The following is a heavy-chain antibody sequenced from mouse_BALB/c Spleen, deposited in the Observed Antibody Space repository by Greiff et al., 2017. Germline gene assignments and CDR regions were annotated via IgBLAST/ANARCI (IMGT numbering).Heavy chain of an antibody. Sequence: EVQLVESGGGLVQPGGSLRLSCATSGFTFTDYYMSWVRQPPGKALEWLGFIRNKANGYTTEYSASVKGRFTISRDNSQSILYLQMNTLRAEDSATYYCARDMGGSSYFDYWGQGTTLTVSS. CDR1: GFTFTDYY. CDR2: IRNKANGYTT. CDR3: ARDMGGSSYFDY. V-gene: IGHV7-3*02. D-gene: IGHD1-1*01. J-gene: IGHJ2*01.